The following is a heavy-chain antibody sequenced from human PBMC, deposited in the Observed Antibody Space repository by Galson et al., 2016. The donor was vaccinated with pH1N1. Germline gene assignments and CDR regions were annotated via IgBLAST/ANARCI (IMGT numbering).Heavy chain of an antibody. Sequence: SLRLSCAASGLIFSDYYMNWIRQAPGKGLEWVSYIDSTSSDTNYADSVKGRFTTSRDNAKNSLYLQMNSLRVEDTAVYYCARALWSVHPGTSDYWGQGALVTVSS. CDR3: ARALWSVHPGTSDY. CDR2: IDSTSSDT. CDR1: GLIFSDYY. D-gene: IGHD1-1*01. V-gene: IGHV3-11*05. J-gene: IGHJ4*02.